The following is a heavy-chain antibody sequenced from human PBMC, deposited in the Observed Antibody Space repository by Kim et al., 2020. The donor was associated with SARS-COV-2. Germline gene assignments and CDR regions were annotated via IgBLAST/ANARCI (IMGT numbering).Heavy chain of an antibody. V-gene: IGHV3-23*01. J-gene: IGHJ4*02. CDR2: DASP. D-gene: IGHD5-12*01. Sequence: DASPYYARAVKGRFTVSRDRARNRLYLQRKCLRADDTAVYYCVKGAWLGYWGPGTLVTVSS. CDR3: VKGAWLGY.